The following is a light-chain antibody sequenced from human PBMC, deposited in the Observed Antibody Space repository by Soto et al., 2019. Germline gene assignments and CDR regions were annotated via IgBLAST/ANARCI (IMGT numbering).Light chain of an antibody. CDR1: QNVSNNY. J-gene: IGKJ1*01. V-gene: IGKV3-20*01. Sequence: EVALTQSPGTLSLSPGERATLSCRASQNVSNNYLAWYQQKPGQAPRLLIYGASNRATGIPDRFSGSGSGTDFTLTISRLGPEDFAVYYCQQYGSSGTFGQGTKVDIK. CDR3: QQYGSSGT. CDR2: GAS.